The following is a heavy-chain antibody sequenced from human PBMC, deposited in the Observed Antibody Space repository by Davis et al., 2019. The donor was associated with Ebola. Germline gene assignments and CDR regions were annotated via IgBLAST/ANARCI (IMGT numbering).Heavy chain of an antibody. Sequence: PSETLSLTCAVSGYSISSGYYWDWVRQPPGKGLEWIGSMYHSGNTYYNPSLKSRVTISIDTSKSQFSLKLSSVTAADTAVYYCARHRGVAGIPHYYYMDVWGKGTTVTVSS. V-gene: IGHV4-38-2*01. CDR3: ARHRGVAGIPHYYYMDV. CDR1: GYSISSGYY. D-gene: IGHD6-19*01. J-gene: IGHJ6*03. CDR2: MYHSGNT.